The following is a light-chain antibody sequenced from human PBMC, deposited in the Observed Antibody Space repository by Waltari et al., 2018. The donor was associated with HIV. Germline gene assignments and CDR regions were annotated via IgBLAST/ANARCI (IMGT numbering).Light chain of an antibody. CDR2: DAT. V-gene: IGKV1-39*01. CDR1: QAIKTY. J-gene: IGKJ1*01. Sequence: DIKITQSPSSLSAYMGNRITINCRSSQAIKTYLKWYAQRPGEAPKLLIFDATRLHTGVTNRFSGTGSGTHFTLTISSLQPEDSGTYYCQQSFSTPWTFGQGTKV. CDR3: QQSFSTPWT.